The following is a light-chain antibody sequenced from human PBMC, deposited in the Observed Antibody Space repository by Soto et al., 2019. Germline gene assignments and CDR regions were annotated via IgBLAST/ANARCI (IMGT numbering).Light chain of an antibody. CDR2: GAS. CDR3: QQDDRSAPGRT. Sequence: ELVLTQSATSLSLSPGERATRSCGASQSVISGYLACCPQKPGQAPRPLIYGASTRATCIPDRISGHASGTDFTLNISRSDPEDFAVYYCQQDDRSAPGRTFGPGTTVDTK. CDR1: QSVISGY. J-gene: IGKJ3*01. V-gene: IGKV3-20*01.